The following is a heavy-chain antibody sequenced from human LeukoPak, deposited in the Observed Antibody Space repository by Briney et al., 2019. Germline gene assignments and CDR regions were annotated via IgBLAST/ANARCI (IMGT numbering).Heavy chain of an antibody. CDR3: ANEGAVAGTGDY. Sequence: PGGSLRLSCAASGFTFSNYAMTWVRQAPGKGLEWVSAIIGSGGSTYYADSVKGRFTISRDNSRNTLYLQMNSLRVDDTAVYYCANEGAVAGTGDYWGQGTLVTVSS. CDR2: IIGSGGST. J-gene: IGHJ4*02. D-gene: IGHD6-19*01. V-gene: IGHV3-23*01. CDR1: GFTFSNYA.